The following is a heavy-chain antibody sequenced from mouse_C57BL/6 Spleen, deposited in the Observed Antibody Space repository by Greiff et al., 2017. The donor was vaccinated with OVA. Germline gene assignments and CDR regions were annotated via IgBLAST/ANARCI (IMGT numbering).Heavy chain of an antibody. J-gene: IGHJ2*01. CDR2: IRLKSDNYAT. CDR1: GFTFSNYW. CDR3: TANLYYSNYFDY. D-gene: IGHD2-5*01. Sequence: EVQVVESGGGLVQPGGSMKLSCVASGFTFSNYWMNWVRQSPEKGLEWVAQIRLKSDNYATHYAVSVKGRFTISRDDSKSSVYLQMNYLCAEDTVNYYSTANLYYSNYFDYWGQGTTLTVSS. V-gene: IGHV6-3*01.